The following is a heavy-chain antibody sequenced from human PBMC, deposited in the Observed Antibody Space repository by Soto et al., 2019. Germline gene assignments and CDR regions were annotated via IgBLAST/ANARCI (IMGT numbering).Heavy chain of an antibody. CDR3: ARDGIVGATHWFDP. D-gene: IGHD1-26*01. CDR2: VYYSGST. J-gene: IGHJ5*02. Sequence: SETLSLTCTVSGGSISNFYWSRIRQPPGKGLEWMRYVYYSGSTKYNPSLQSRVTISVDTSKNQFSLNLRSVSAADTAVYYCARDGIVGATHWFDPWGQGTLVTVSS. V-gene: IGHV4-59*01. CDR1: GGSISNFY.